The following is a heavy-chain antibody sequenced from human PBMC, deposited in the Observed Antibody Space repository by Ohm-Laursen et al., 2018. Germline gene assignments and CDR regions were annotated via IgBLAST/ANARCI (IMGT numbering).Heavy chain of an antibody. CDR2: ISSSGSTI. D-gene: IGHD2-15*01. CDR3: ARDLYSFGV. J-gene: IGHJ6*02. V-gene: IGHV3-11*01. CDR1: GFTFSNYG. Sequence: SLRLSCAASGFTFSNYGMNWIRQAPGMGLEWLSYISSSGSTIFYADSVKGRFTISRDNAKNSLYLQMNNLGAEDTAVYYCARDLYSFGVWGQGTTVTVSS.